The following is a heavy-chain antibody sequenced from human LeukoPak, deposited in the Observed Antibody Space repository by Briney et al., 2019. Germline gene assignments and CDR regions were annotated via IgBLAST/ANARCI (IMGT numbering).Heavy chain of an antibody. CDR1: GCTFTNYA. D-gene: IGHD3-16*02. Sequence: ASVKVSCKASGCTFTNYAMNWVRQAPGQGLEWMGWIHPSTGNPTYAQGFTERFVFSLDTSVSTTYLQISSLKAEDTAVYFCARAFQSLGGLSLPDYWGQGTLVTVSS. CDR3: ARAFQSLGGLSLPDY. CDR2: IHPSTGNP. J-gene: IGHJ4*02. V-gene: IGHV7-4-1*02.